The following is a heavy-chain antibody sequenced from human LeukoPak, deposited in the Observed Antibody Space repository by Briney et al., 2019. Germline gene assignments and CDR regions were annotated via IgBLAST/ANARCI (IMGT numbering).Heavy chain of an antibody. CDR3: VKHSAPVLAAARFDY. D-gene: IGHD2-2*01. J-gene: IGHJ4*02. Sequence: GGSLRLSCAASGFTFSSYAMSWVRQAPGKGLEWVSVISGSGTNTYYADSVKGRFTISRDNSRNTLYLQMNSLRAEDTALYYCVKHSAPVLAAARFDYWGQGNLVTVSS. CDR1: GFTFSSYA. CDR2: ISGSGTNT. V-gene: IGHV3-23*01.